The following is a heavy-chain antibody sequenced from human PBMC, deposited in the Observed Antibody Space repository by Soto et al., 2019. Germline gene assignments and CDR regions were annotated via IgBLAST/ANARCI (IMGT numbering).Heavy chain of an antibody. CDR1: GGSMTNYY. Sequence: QVQLQELGPGLVKPPETLSLNCTISGGSMTNYYWSWIRQTAGNGLEWIGRNYTTGSTHYNPALKSRVTLSVDMSKSQFSLKLNSVTAAHTAVYYCARELPSVYEILTGHFDHWGQGTLVTVSS. CDR3: ARELPSVYEILTGHFDH. CDR2: NYTTGST. D-gene: IGHD3-9*01. J-gene: IGHJ4*02. V-gene: IGHV4-4*07.